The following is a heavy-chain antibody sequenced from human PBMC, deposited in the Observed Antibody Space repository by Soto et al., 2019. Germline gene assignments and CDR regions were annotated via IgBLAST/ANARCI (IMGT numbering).Heavy chain of an antibody. Sequence: EVQLLESGGGLVQPGGSLRLSCAASGFRFNNYAMSWVRQAPGKGLEWVSRISGSGSSTYYPDSVKGRFTISRDNSKYTLHLQMNSLRAEDTAMYYCAKGDCGGDCSLFEYWGQETLVTVSS. CDR3: AKGDCGGDCSLFEY. D-gene: IGHD2-21*02. CDR1: GFRFNNYA. V-gene: IGHV3-23*01. J-gene: IGHJ4*02. CDR2: ISGSGSST.